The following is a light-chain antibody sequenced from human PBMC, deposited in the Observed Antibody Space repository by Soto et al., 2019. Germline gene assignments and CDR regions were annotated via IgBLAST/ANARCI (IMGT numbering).Light chain of an antibody. J-gene: IGKJ1*01. CDR2: GAS. Sequence: ILVIHSPATLSFSPGEIATLSLRASQSVSSNLAWYQQNPGQAPRLLIYGASTRATGIPARFSGSGSGTEFTLTISSLQSEDFAVYYCQQYGSSPGTFGQGTKVDIK. V-gene: IGKV3D-15*02. CDR1: QSVSSN. CDR3: QQYGSSPGT.